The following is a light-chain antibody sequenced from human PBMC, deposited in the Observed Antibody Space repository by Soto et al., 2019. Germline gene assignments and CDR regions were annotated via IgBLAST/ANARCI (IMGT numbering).Light chain of an antibody. J-gene: IGKJ1*01. Sequence: EIVLTQSPGTLSLSPGEIATLSCRAIQSISSGYLSWYQHKPGQTPRLLIFCSSSSATGVPDRLSGSGSGTDFTLTISRLEPEDFALYYSNQYGKXLQTCGQGTKV. CDR1: QSISSGY. CDR2: CSS. CDR3: NQYGKXLQT. V-gene: IGKV3-20*01.